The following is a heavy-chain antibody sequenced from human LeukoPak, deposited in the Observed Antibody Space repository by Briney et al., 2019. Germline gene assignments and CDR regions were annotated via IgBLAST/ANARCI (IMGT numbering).Heavy chain of an antibody. V-gene: IGHV4-39*01. CDR2: FYYSGST. D-gene: IGHD3-9*01. CDR3: ARQRIRYFDWLLTDFDY. J-gene: IGHJ4*02. Sequence: PSETLSLTCTASGGSISSSSYYWGWIRQPPGKGREWMGSFYYSGSTYYNPSLKSRVTISVDTSKNQFSLKLSSVTAADTAVYYCARQRIRYFDWLLTDFDYWGQGTLVTVSS. CDR1: GGSISSSSYY.